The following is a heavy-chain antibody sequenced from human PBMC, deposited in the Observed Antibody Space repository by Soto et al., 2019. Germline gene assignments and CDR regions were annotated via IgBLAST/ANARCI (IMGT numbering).Heavy chain of an antibody. CDR2: IYYSGST. CDR1: GGSISSYY. J-gene: IGHJ5*02. V-gene: IGHV4-59*01. CDR3: AREQNYDILTGSYNWFDP. Sequence: LSLTCTVSGGSISSYYWSWIRQPPGKGLEWIGYIYYSGSTNYNPSLKSRVTISVDTSKNQFSLKLSSVTAADTAVYYCAREQNYDILTGSYNWFDPWGQGTLVTVSS. D-gene: IGHD3-9*01.